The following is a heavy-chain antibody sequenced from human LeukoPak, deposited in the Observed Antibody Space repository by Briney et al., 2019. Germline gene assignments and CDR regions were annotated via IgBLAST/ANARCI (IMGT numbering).Heavy chain of an antibody. CDR1: GFTFDDYA. Sequence: PGGSLRLSCAASGFTFDDYAMHWVRQAPGKGLEWVSGISWNSGSIGYADSVKGRFTISRDNAKNSLYLQMNSLKTEDTAVYYCARLYGSGTYYNGDYWGQGTLVTVSS. CDR3: ARLYGSGTYYNGDY. D-gene: IGHD3-10*01. V-gene: IGHV3-9*01. J-gene: IGHJ4*02. CDR2: ISWNSGSI.